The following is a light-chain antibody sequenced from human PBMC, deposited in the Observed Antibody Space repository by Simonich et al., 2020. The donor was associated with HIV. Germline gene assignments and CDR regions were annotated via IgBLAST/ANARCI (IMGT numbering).Light chain of an antibody. CDR1: SSNIGAGYD. V-gene: IGLV1-40*01. J-gene: IGLJ3*02. Sequence: QSVLTQPPSASGTPGQRVTISCSGSSSNIGAGYDVHWYQQFPGTAPKLLIYGNSNRPSGVPDRFSGSKSGNSASLTISGLQAEDEADYYCSSYTIISTWVFGGGTKLTVL. CDR3: SSYTIISTWV. CDR2: GNS.